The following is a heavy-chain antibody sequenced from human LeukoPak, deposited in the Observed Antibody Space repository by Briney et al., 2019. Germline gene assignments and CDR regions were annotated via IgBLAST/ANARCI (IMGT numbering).Heavy chain of an antibody. Sequence: SETLSLTCTVSGYSISNGYYWSWIRQPAGKGLEWIGRIYTSGSTNYNPSLKSRVTISVDTSKNQFSLKLSSVTAADTAVYYCARATVGPIDYWGQGTLVTVSS. CDR1: GYSISNGYY. CDR2: IYTSGST. CDR3: ARATVGPIDY. V-gene: IGHV4-61*02. D-gene: IGHD2-2*02. J-gene: IGHJ4*02.